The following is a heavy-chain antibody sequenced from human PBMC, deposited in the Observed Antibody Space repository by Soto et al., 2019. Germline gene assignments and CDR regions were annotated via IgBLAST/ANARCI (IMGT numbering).Heavy chain of an antibody. V-gene: IGHV3-30-3*01. CDR2: ISYDGSNK. J-gene: IGHJ4*02. CDR3: ARVSYCSGGSCFTHVDY. D-gene: IGHD2-15*01. Sequence: GGSLRLSCAASGFTFSSYSMHWVRQAPGKGLEWVAVISYDGSNKYYADSVKGRFTISRDNSKNTLYLQMNSLRAEDTAVYYCARVSYCSGGSCFTHVDYWGQGTLVTVSS. CDR1: GFTFSSYS.